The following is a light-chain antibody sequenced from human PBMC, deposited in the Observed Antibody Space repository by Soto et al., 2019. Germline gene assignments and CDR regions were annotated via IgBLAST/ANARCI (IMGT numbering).Light chain of an antibody. V-gene: IGKV3-15*01. CDR2: GAS. Sequence: EIVMTQSPATLSVSPGERATLSCRASQSVNNNLAWYQQKPGQAPRLLIYGASTRATGIPARFSGSGSGTKFTLTISSLQSEDLAVYYCQQYHYWWTFGQGTKVEIK. CDR1: QSVNNN. J-gene: IGKJ1*01. CDR3: QQYHYWWT.